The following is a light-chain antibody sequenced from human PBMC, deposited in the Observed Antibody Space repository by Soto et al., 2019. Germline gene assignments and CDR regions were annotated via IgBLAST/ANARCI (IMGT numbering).Light chain of an antibody. CDR1: QTISTS. CDR2: AAS. Sequence: DIQMTQSPSSLSASVGDRVTITCRASQTISTSLNWYQERPGKAPKLLIYAASTLLNGVPLRFTGGGSATDFSLTIDSLEPEDFGTDDYQQSYSSPWKFGQGTNVEMK. V-gene: IGKV1-39*01. CDR3: QQSYSSPWK. J-gene: IGKJ1*01.